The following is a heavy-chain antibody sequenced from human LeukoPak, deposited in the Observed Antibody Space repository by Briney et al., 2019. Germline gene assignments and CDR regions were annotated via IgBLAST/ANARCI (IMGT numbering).Heavy chain of an antibody. CDR2: IYYSGST. CDR3: ARYVYGMMPQIDC. CDR1: DGSISSSSYY. V-gene: IGHV4-39*01. Sequence: SKTLSLTCTVSDGSISSSSYYWGWIRQPPGKGLEWIGSIYYSGSTYYNPSLKSRVTISVDTSKNQFSLKLSSVNAADTAVYYCARYVYGMMPQIDCWGQGTLVTVSS. J-gene: IGHJ4*02. D-gene: IGHD3-10*01.